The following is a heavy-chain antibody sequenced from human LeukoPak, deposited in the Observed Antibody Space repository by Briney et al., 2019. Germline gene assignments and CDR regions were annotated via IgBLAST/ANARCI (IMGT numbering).Heavy chain of an antibody. Sequence: GGSLRLSCAASGFTFSSYAMSWVRQAPGKGLEWVSAISGSGGSTYYADSVKGRFTISRDNSKNTLYLQMNSLRAEDTAVYYCAKVTQYSGRARPREDPFDAFDIWGQGTMVTVSS. CDR1: GFTFSSYA. V-gene: IGHV3-23*01. J-gene: IGHJ3*02. CDR3: AKVTQYSGRARPREDPFDAFDI. D-gene: IGHD6-6*01. CDR2: ISGSGGST.